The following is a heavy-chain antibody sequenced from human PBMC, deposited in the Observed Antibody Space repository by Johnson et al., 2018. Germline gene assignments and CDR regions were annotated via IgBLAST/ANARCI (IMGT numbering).Heavy chain of an antibody. V-gene: IGHV1-69*01. CDR3: AGTYYYESSGYPAYFQH. J-gene: IGHJ1*01. Sequence: QVQLVESGAEVKKARSSVKVACNASGGTFSSYAISWVRQAPGQGLEWMGVIIPIFGTANYAQTCQGRVTINADESTSTAYMEMSSLGSEDTAVYYCAGTYYYESSGYPAYFQHWGQGTLVTVSS. CDR2: IIPIFGTA. D-gene: IGHD3-22*01. CDR1: GGTFSSYA.